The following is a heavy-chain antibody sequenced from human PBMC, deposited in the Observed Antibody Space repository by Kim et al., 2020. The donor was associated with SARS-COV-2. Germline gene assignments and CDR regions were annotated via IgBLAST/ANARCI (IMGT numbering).Heavy chain of an antibody. CDR1: GGTFSSYA. CDR2: IIPIFGTA. J-gene: IGHJ5*02. Sequence: SVKVSCKASGGTFSSYAISWVRQAPGQGLEWMGGIIPIFGTANYAQKFQGRVTITADESTSTAYMELSSLRSEDTAVYYCARDGATVVTPKPYNWFDPWGQGTLVTISS. CDR3: ARDGATVVTPKPYNWFDP. V-gene: IGHV1-69*13. D-gene: IGHD4-17*01.